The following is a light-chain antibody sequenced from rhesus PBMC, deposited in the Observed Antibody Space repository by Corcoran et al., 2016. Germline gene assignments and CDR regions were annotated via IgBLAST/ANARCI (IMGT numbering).Light chain of an antibody. V-gene: IGKV1-43*02. CDR1: QGISTY. CDR2: AVS. J-gene: IGKJ1*01. Sequence: DIQMTQSPSSLSASVGDTVTITCRTSQGISTYLNCCQTKPGKAPKRRIYAVSSLESGVPSRFSGSASGTEFTLTISSLQPEDLATDYCLQHNSAPWTFGQGTKVEIK. CDR3: LQHNSAPWT.